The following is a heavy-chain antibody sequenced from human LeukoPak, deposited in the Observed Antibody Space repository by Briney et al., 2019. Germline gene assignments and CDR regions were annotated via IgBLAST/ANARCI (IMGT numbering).Heavy chain of an antibody. D-gene: IGHD3-22*01. V-gene: IGHV1-3*01. CDR2: INGGSGNT. CDR3: ANPRYDSSGYYYVN. Sequence: ASVKVSCKASGYTFTDYTMHWLRQAPGQRLDWMGWINGGSGNTKYSPEFQGRVTITRDTSASTAYMELSSLRSEDTAVYYCANPRYDSSGYYYVNWGQGTLVTVSS. J-gene: IGHJ4*02. CDR1: GYTFTDYT.